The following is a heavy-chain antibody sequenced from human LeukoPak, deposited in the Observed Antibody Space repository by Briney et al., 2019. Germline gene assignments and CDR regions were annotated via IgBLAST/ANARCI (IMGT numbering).Heavy chain of an antibody. V-gene: IGHV4-39*01. D-gene: IGHD5-12*01. J-gene: IGHJ4*02. Sequence: SETLSLTCTVSGGSISSSSYYWGWIRQPPGKGLEWIGIIYYSGSTYYSPSLKSRVTISVDTSKNQFSLKLSSVTAADTAVYYCARVDGRGYSGYDLLYFDYWGQGTLVTVSS. CDR3: ARVDGRGYSGYDLLYFDY. CDR2: IYYSGST. CDR1: GGSISSSSYY.